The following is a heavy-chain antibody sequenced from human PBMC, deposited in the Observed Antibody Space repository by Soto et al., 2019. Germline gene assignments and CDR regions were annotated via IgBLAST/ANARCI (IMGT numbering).Heavy chain of an antibody. CDR1: GFTFSSYI. CDR2: ITSGRTYI. J-gene: IGHJ4*02. CDR3: ARGEYSSTFDY. V-gene: IGHV3-21*01. D-gene: IGHD6-6*01. Sequence: GGSLRLSCAASGFTFSSYIMNWVRQAPGKGLEWVSSITSGRTYIYYADSVKGRFTISRNNAKNSMFLQMNSLRAEDTAVYYCARGEYSSTFDYWGQGALVTVSS.